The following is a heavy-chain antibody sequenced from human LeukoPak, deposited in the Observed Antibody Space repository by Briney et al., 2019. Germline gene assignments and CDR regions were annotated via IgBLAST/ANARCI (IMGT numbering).Heavy chain of an antibody. V-gene: IGHV1-2*02. J-gene: IGHJ4*02. CDR3: VREIRAISVTAD. CDR1: GYTFTDYY. CDR2: INPNSGGT. Sequence: ASVKVSCKASGYTFTDYYMQWVRQAPGQRLEWMGWINPNSGGTYYAQKFQGRVTLTRDTSITTAYMELSRLRSDDTAVYYCVREIRAISVTADWGQGTLVTVSS. D-gene: IGHD2-21*02.